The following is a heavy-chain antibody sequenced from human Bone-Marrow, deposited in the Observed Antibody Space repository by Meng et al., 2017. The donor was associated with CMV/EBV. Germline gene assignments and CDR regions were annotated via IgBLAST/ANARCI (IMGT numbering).Heavy chain of an antibody. V-gene: IGHV1-2*02. J-gene: IGHJ6*02. Sequence: ASVKVSCKASGYTFTGYYMHWVRQAPGQGLEWMGWINPNSGGTNYAQKFQGRVTMTRDTSISTAYMELSRLRSDDTAVYYCARIGGYYDFWSGYWTSSGTYGMDVWGQGTTVTVSS. D-gene: IGHD3-3*01. CDR2: INPNSGGT. CDR1: GYTFTGYY. CDR3: ARIGGYYDFWSGYWTSSGTYGMDV.